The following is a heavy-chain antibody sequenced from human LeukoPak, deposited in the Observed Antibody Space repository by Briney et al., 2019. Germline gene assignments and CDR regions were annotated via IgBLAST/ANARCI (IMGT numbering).Heavy chain of an antibody. CDR2: IHHSGST. Sequence: SETLSLTCAVSGGSISRSNWWSWVRQPPGKGLQWIGEIHHSGSTDYNPSLKSRVTISVDKSKNHFSLKLSSVTAADTAVYYCARGGYCSGTRCSTFDYWGQGTLVTVSS. D-gene: IGHD2-2*01. CDR1: GGSISRSNW. CDR3: ARGGYCSGTRCSTFDY. V-gene: IGHV4-4*02. J-gene: IGHJ4*02.